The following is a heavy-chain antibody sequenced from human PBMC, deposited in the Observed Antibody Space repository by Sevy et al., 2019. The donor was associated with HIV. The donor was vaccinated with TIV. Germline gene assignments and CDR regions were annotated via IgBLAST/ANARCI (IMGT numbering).Heavy chain of an antibody. V-gene: IGHV3-23*01. Sequence: GGSLRLSCAASGFXFSRYAMNWVRQAPXKXLEWXXGISXSGGSGDKTNYADSVKGRFTISRDDSKNSLYLQLNSLRAEDTAIYXCARKYDSSGYFDYWGQGTLVTISS. CDR3: ARKYDSSGYFDY. CDR2: ISXSGGSGDKT. J-gene: IGHJ4*02. D-gene: IGHD3-22*01. CDR1: GFXFSRYA.